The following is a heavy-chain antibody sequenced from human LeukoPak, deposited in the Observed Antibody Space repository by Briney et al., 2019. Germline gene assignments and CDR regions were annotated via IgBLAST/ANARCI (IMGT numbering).Heavy chain of an antibody. CDR2: INHSGST. CDR1: GGSFSGYY. CDR3: ASGYSGYEGNLDY. J-gene: IGHJ4*02. V-gene: IGHV4-34*01. Sequence: SETLSLTCAVYGGSFSGYYWSWIRQPPGKGLEWIGEINHSGSTNYNPSLKSRVTISVDTSKNQFSLKLSSVTAADTAVYYCASGYSGYEGNLDYWGQGTLVTVSS. D-gene: IGHD5-12*01.